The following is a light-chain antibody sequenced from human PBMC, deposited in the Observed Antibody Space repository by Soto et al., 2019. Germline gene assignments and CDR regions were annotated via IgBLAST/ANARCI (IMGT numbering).Light chain of an antibody. CDR1: SSDVGGYKY. CDR2: EVN. Sequence: QSALTQPPSASGSPGQAVTISCTGTSSDVGGYKYVSWYQQHPGKAPKLMIFEVNKRPSGVPDRFSGSKSGNTASLTVSGLQAEDEADYYCSSYAGINNLGVFGNGTKLPVL. V-gene: IGLV2-8*01. J-gene: IGLJ1*01. CDR3: SSYAGINNLGV.